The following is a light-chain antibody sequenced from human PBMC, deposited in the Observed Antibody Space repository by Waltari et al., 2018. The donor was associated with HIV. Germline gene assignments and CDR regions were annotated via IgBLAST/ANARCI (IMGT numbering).Light chain of an antibody. Sequence: YFLTQPASVSVAPNPTATVACTGAHIGDQFFHWYRQRSGQAPEVVIHDDRDRSPGIPGRITGPNSGDMATLTIASVEAGDEAVYYCQVWGATNDWVFGGGTKVTVL. J-gene: IGLJ3*02. CDR3: QVWGATNDWV. V-gene: IGLV3-21*02. CDR1: HIGDQF. CDR2: DDR.